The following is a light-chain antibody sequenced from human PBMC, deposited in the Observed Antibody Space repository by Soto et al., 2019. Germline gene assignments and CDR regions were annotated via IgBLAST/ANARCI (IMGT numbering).Light chain of an antibody. V-gene: IGLV2-14*03. CDR2: DVT. J-gene: IGLJ3*02. CDR1: SSDIGGYNF. Sequence: QSALTQPASVSGSPGQSITISCTGTSSDIGGYNFVSWYQQHPGNAHKLLIYDVTHRPPGLSDSFSGSKSGNTASLTISALQAEEECNYYCSSFTTRSTLVFGGGTQLTVL. CDR3: SSFTTRSTLV.